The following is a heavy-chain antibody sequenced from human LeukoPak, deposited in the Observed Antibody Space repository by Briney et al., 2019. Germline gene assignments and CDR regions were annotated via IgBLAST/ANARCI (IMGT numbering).Heavy chain of an antibody. J-gene: IGHJ6*02. V-gene: IGHV1-18*01. Sequence: GASVKVSCKASGYTFTSYGIIWVRQAPGQGLEWMGWISAYNGNTNYAQKLQGRVTMTTDTSTSTAYMELRSLRSDDTAVYYCARDQGSSSWYYYGMDVWGQGTTVTVSS. CDR1: GYTFTSYG. CDR2: ISAYNGNT. D-gene: IGHD6-13*01. CDR3: ARDQGSSSWYYYGMDV.